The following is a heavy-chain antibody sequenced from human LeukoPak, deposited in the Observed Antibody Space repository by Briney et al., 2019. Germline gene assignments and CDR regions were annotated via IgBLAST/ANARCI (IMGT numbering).Heavy chain of an antibody. Sequence: RVASVKVSCKTSGYTFTGSYVHWVRQAPGQGLEWMGWINPNSGGTNYAQKFQGRVTMTRDTSISTAYMELSRLRSDDTAVYYCARAEVLLWFGESSYDAFDIWGQGTMVTVSS. CDR3: ARAEVLLWFGESSYDAFDI. CDR1: GYTFTGSY. CDR2: INPNSGGT. J-gene: IGHJ3*02. D-gene: IGHD3-10*01. V-gene: IGHV1-2*02.